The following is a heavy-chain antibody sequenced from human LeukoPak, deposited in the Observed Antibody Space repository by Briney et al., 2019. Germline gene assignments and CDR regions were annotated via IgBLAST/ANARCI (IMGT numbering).Heavy chain of an antibody. V-gene: IGHV3-23*01. CDR2: ISGSGGST. CDR1: GFTFSSYG. CDR3: AKERDDYGDYVFRN. D-gene: IGHD4-17*01. J-gene: IGHJ4*02. Sequence: PGGSLRLSCAVSGFTFSSYGMSWVRQAPGKGLEWVSAISGSGGSTYYADSVKGRFTISRDNSKNTVYLQMNSLRAEDTAVYYCAKERDDYGDYVFRNWGQGTLVTVSS.